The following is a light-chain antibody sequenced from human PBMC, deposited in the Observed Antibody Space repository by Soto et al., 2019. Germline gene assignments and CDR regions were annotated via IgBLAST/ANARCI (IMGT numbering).Light chain of an antibody. CDR3: ASFTRSVTVV. Sequence: QSVLTQPASVSGSPGQSITISCAGTSSDVGGYNYVSWYQQHPGKVPRLIISDVNKRPSGVSDRFSGSKSGNTASLTISGLQAEDEADYYCASFTRSVTVVFGGGIQLTVL. J-gene: IGLJ2*01. V-gene: IGLV2-14*03. CDR1: SSDVGGYNY. CDR2: DVN.